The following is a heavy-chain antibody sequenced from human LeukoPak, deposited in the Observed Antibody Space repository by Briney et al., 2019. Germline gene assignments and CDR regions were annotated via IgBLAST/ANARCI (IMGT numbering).Heavy chain of an antibody. CDR1: GYTFTSYG. J-gene: IGHJ6*02. Sequence: ASVKVSCKASGYTFTSYGISWVRQAPGQGLEWMGWISAYNGNTNYAQKLQGRVTMTTDTSTSTAYMELRSLRSDDTAVYYCAREQLWFGARHEYGMDVWGQGTTVTVSS. CDR3: AREQLWFGARHEYGMDV. D-gene: IGHD3-10*01. CDR2: ISAYNGNT. V-gene: IGHV1-18*01.